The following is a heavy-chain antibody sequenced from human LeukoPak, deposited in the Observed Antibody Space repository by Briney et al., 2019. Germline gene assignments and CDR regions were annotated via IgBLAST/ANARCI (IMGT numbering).Heavy chain of an antibody. Sequence: GGSLRLSCAASGFTFSSYWMSWVRQAPGKGLEWVANIKQDGSEKYYVDSVKGRFTISRDNAKNSLYLQMNSLRVDDTAVYYCARNVLTGAFDIWGQGTMVTVSS. J-gene: IGHJ3*02. D-gene: IGHD2-8*01. CDR3: ARNVLTGAFDI. V-gene: IGHV3-7*03. CDR1: GFTFSSYW. CDR2: IKQDGSEK.